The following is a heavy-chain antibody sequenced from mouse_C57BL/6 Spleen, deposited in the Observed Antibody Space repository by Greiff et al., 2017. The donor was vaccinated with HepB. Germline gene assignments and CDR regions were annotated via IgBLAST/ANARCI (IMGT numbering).Heavy chain of an antibody. D-gene: IGHD1-1*01. Sequence: EVHLVESGGGLVQPGGSLKLSCAASGFTFSDYGMAWVRQAPRKGLEWVAFISNLAYSIYYADTVTGRFTISRENAKNTQDLEMSSLRSEDTAMYYCARRAYYYGSSDWYFDVWGTGTTVTVSS. CDR1: GFTFSDYG. J-gene: IGHJ1*03. V-gene: IGHV5-15*01. CDR3: ARRAYYYGSSDWYFDV. CDR2: ISNLAYSI.